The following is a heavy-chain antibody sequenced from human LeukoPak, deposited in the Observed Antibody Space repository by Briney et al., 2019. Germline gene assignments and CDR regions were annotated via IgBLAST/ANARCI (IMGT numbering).Heavy chain of an antibody. CDR3: ARHERVVTAFFDY. Sequence: SETLSLTCTVSGGSISSYYWSWIRQPPGKGLEWIGYIYYSGSTNYNPSLKSRVTISVDTSKNQFSLKLSSVTAADTAVYHCARHERVVTAFFDYWGQGTLVTVSS. V-gene: IGHV4-59*08. J-gene: IGHJ4*02. CDR1: GGSISSYY. D-gene: IGHD2-21*02. CDR2: IYYSGST.